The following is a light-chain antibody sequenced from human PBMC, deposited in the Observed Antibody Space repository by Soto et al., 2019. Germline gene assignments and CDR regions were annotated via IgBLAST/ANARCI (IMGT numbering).Light chain of an antibody. V-gene: IGLV2-14*01. J-gene: IGLJ1*01. CDR1: SSDVGGYNY. Sequence: QSALTQPASVSGSPGQSITISCTGTSSDVGGYNYVYWYQQLPGKAPKLMIYDVSNRPSGVSSRFSGSKSGNTASLTISGIKAEDEADYSCYSYTSSSTYVFGTGTKVTVL. CDR2: DVS. CDR3: YSYTSSSTYV.